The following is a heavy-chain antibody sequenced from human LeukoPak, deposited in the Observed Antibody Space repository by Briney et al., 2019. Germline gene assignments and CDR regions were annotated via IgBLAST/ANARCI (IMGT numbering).Heavy chain of an antibody. J-gene: IGHJ4*02. CDR3: ARLADYGNYGPREYLDF. D-gene: IGHD4-11*01. CDR1: GFTFSSYW. CDR2: ISSDGTST. Sequence: GGSLRLSCAASGFTFSSYWMHWVRQAPGKGLVWVSRISSDGTSTSYADSVKGRFTISRDNAKTSLYLQMNSLRAEDTAVYYCARLADYGNYGPREYLDFWGQGTLVTVSS. V-gene: IGHV3-74*01.